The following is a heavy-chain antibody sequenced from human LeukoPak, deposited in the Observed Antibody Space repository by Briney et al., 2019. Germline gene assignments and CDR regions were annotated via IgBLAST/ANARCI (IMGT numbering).Heavy chain of an antibody. CDR3: VRDRGRASVDY. CDR1: GFTFAGYW. Sequence: GGSLRLSCAASGFTFAGYWTSWVRQAPGKGLEWVANIKQDASEEYYVDSVKGRFTISRDNAKNSLYLQMNSLRAEDTAVYYCVRDRGRASVDYWGQGTLVTVSS. J-gene: IGHJ4*02. CDR2: IKQDASEE. D-gene: IGHD1-26*01. V-gene: IGHV3-7*01.